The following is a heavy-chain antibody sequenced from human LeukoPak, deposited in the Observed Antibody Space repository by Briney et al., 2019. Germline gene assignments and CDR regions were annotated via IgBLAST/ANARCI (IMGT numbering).Heavy chain of an antibody. D-gene: IGHD3-10*01. Sequence: GGSLRLSCAASGFTFSNYWMHWVRQVPGKGLVWVSRINDDGSATFYADSVKGRFTISRDNAKNTLFLQINSLRAEDTAVYYCARGRGRSRYYGSGSSPFDYWGQGTLVTVSS. J-gene: IGHJ4*02. CDR3: ARGRGRSRYYGSGSSPFDY. CDR1: GFTFSNYW. CDR2: INDDGSAT. V-gene: IGHV3-74*01.